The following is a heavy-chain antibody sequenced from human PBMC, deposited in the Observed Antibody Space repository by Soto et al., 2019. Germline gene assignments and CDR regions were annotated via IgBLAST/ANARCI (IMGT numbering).Heavy chain of an antibody. Sequence: PSETLSLTCSVSGVTMSYGGYSWSWIRQSPGKGLEWLGYISHLETTYYNPSFKSRLSLSIDRTRNQFSLSLSSMTAADKAVYYCARHDAVPKLQNGMGVWGQGTTVTVSS. J-gene: IGHJ6*02. V-gene: IGHV4-30-2*06. D-gene: IGHD2-15*01. CDR2: ISHLETT. CDR1: GVTMSYGGYS. CDR3: ARHDAVPKLQNGMGV.